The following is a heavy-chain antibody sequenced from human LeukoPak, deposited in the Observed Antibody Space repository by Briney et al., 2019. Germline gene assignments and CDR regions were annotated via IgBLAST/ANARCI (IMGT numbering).Heavy chain of an antibody. V-gene: IGHV4-4*07. J-gene: IGHJ4*02. Sequence: SETLSLTCTVSGGSISSYYWSWIRQPAGKGLEWIGRIYTSGSTSYNPSLKSRVTMSVDTSKNQFSLKLSSVTAADTAVYYCARDIAAAAHFDYWGQGTLVTVSS. D-gene: IGHD6-13*01. CDR1: GGSISSYY. CDR2: IYTSGST. CDR3: ARDIAAAAHFDY.